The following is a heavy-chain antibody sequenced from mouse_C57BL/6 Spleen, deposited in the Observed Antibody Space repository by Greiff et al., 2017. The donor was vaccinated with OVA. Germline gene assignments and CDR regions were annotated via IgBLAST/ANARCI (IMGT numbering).Heavy chain of an antibody. CDR3: AREEALLSWFAY. CDR1: GYSFTGYY. CDR2: INPSTGGT. J-gene: IGHJ3*01. D-gene: IGHD1-1*02. V-gene: IGHV1-42*01. Sequence: VQLQQSGPELVKPGASVKISCKASGYSFTGYYMNWVKQSTEKSLEWIGEINPSTGGTTYNQKFKAKATLTVDKSSSTAYMQLKSLTSEDSAVYYCAREEALLSWFAYWGQVTLVTVSA.